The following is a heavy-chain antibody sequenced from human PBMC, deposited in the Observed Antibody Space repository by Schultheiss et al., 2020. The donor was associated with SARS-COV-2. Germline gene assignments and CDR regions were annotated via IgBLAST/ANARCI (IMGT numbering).Heavy chain of an antibody. Sequence: SETLSLTCAVYGGSISSYYWGWIRQPPGKGLEWSGYVHDSGSTNYSPSLKSRVTISVDTSKNQFSLKLSSVTAADTAVYYCARDVYVWGKGTTVTVSS. CDR1: GGSISSYY. V-gene: IGHV4-59*12. CDR3: ARDVYV. CDR2: VHDSGST. J-gene: IGHJ6*04.